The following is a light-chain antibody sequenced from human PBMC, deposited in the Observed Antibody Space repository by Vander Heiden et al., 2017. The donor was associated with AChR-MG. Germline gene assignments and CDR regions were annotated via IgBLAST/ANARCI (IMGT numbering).Light chain of an antibody. CDR3: QSYDSSVSADVV. Sequence: SVLTLPPSVSGAPGQMVTSPCTGRSSNIGAGYDVHWHQPRPRTTSKLLVYDNNKQPTGVSERFSGSKSGTSATLAITGLQADDEADYYCQSYDSSVSADVVFGGGTKLTVL. CDR1: SSNIGAGYD. V-gene: IGLV1-40*01. J-gene: IGLJ2*01. CDR2: DNN.